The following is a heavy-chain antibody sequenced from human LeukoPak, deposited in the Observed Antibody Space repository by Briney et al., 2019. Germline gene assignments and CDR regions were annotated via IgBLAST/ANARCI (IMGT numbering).Heavy chain of an antibody. D-gene: IGHD4-23*01. J-gene: IGHJ3*02. V-gene: IGHV6-1*01. CDR3: ARDNLRYGGKPGHDAFDI. CDR1: GDSVSSNSAA. CDR2: TYYRSKWYN. Sequence: SQTLSLTCAISGDSVSSNSAAWNWIRQSPLRGLEWLGRTYYRSKWYNDYAVSVKSRITINPDTSKNQFSLQLNSVTPEDTAVYYCARDNLRYGGKPGHDAFDIWGQGTMVTVSS.